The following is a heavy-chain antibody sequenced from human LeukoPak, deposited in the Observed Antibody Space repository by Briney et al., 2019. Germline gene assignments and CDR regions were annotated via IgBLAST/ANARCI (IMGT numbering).Heavy chain of an antibody. CDR2: IYYSGST. J-gene: IGHJ3*02. Sequence: SETLSLTCTVSGGSISSSSYYWGWIRQPPGKGLEWIGSIYYSGSTYYNPSLKSRVTISVDTSKNQFSLKLSSVTAADTAVYYCYYQSGYDSSGYLNDAFDIWGQGTMVTVSS. V-gene: IGHV4-39*07. CDR1: GGSISSSSYY. CDR3: YYQSGYDSSGYLNDAFDI. D-gene: IGHD3-22*01.